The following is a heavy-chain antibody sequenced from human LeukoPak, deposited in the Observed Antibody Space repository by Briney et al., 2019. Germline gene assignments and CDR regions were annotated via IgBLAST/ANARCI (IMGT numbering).Heavy chain of an antibody. CDR1: GYTFTGYY. Sequence: ASVKVSCKASGYTFTGYYMHWVRQAPGQGLEWMGWIRVNNGNTNYAQKLQGRVTMTTDTSTSTAYMELRSLRSDDTAVYYCARLAEFRDYYGSGSPLLYGYYYYMDVWGKGTTVTISS. J-gene: IGHJ6*03. CDR3: ARLAEFRDYYGSGSPLLYGYYYYMDV. D-gene: IGHD3-10*01. CDR2: IRVNNGNT. V-gene: IGHV1-18*04.